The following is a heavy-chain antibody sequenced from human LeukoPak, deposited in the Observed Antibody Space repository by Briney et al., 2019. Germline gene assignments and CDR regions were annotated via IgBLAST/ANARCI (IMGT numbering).Heavy chain of an antibody. D-gene: IGHD3-3*01. CDR1: GFTYSSFA. J-gene: IGHJ4*02. V-gene: IGHV3-23*01. CDR3: AKGGGWSGFSSLFLEP. CDR2: ISGGSDSS. Sequence: GGSLRLPCAASGFTYSSFAMTWVRQTPGKGLEWVAGISGGSDSSYLGDSAKGRFTISRDNSRGTVYLQMNSLRVEDMAVYYCAKGGGWSGFSSLFLEPWGQGTLVTVSS.